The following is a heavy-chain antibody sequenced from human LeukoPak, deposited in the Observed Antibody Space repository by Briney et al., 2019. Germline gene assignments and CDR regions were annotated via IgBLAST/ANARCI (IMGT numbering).Heavy chain of an antibody. Sequence: GGSLRLSCAASGFTFSSYDMHWVRQATGKGLEWVSTIGAAGEMFYPGSVKGRFTISRDDAKNSMYLQMNSLRAGGTAVYYCVRRLRGWSSGFDYWGQGILVTVSS. D-gene: IGHD6-19*01. CDR3: VRRLRGWSSGFDY. J-gene: IGHJ4*02. CDR1: GFTFSSYD. V-gene: IGHV3-13*04. CDR2: IGAAGEM.